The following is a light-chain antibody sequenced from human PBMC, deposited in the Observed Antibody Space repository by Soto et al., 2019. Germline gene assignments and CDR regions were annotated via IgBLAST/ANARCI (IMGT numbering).Light chain of an antibody. Sequence: QLVLTHSPSASASLGASVKVTCTLSSGHSNYAIAWHQQQPEKGPRYLMKVNSGGSHIKGDGIPDRFSGSSSGAERYLFISSLQPEDEADYYCQTWGTGSSIVVFGGGTQLTVL. CDR1: SGHSNYA. V-gene: IGLV4-69*01. CDR2: VNSGGSH. CDR3: QTWGTGSSIVV. J-gene: IGLJ7*01.